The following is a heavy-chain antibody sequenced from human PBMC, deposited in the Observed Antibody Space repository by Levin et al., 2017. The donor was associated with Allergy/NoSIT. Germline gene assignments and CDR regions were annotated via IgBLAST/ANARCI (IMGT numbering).Heavy chain of an antibody. CDR3: ARDRIVVVPAAGGFDY. D-gene: IGHD2-2*01. Sequence: ASVKVSCKASGYTFTSYYMHWVRQAPGQGLEWMGIINPSGGSTSYAQKFQGRVTMTRDTSTSTVYMELSSLRSEDTAVYYCARDRIVVVPAAGGFDYWGQGTLVTVSS. J-gene: IGHJ4*02. CDR2: INPSGGST. V-gene: IGHV1-46*01. CDR1: GYTFTSYY.